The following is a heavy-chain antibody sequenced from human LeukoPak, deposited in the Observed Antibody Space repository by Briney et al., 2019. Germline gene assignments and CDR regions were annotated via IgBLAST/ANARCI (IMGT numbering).Heavy chain of an antibody. CDR3: ARLFSGRYFDY. Sequence: SETLSLTCTVSGDSISNYYWSWIRQPPGKGLEWVGYVYYSASTNYNPSLKSRVTISVDTSKNQLSLKLSSVTAADTAVYYCARLFSGRYFDYWGQGTLVTVSS. CDR2: VYYSAST. D-gene: IGHD1-26*01. J-gene: IGHJ4*02. V-gene: IGHV4-59*12. CDR1: GDSISNYY.